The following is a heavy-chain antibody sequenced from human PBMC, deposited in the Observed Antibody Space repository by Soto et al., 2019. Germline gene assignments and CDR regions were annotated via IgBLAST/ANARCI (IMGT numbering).Heavy chain of an antibody. V-gene: IGHV2-5*01. D-gene: IGHD1-20*01. CDR3: ALGNEVDGIFDY. CDR1: GFSLSTSGVG. CDR2: IYWNDDK. J-gene: IGHJ4*02. Sequence: QITLKESGPTLVKPTQTLTLTGTFSGFSLSTSGVGVGWIRQPPGKALEWLALIYWNDDKRYSPSLKSRLTITKDTSKNQVVLTMTNMDPVDTATYYCALGNEVDGIFDYWGQGTLVTVSS.